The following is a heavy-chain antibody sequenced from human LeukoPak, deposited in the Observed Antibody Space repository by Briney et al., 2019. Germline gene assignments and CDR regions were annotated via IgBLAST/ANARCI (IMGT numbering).Heavy chain of an antibody. CDR1: GFTFSSYW. CDR3: ARVGSYAYLDY. V-gene: IGHV3-74*01. J-gene: IGHJ4*02. CDR2: INSDGSST. D-gene: IGHD3-16*01. Sequence: QPGGSLRLSCAASGFTFSSYWMHWVRLAPGKGLVWVSRINSDGSSTKYANSVKGRFTIYRDNAKNTLYLQMSSLGAEDTAVYYCARVGSYAYLDYWGQGTPVTVSS.